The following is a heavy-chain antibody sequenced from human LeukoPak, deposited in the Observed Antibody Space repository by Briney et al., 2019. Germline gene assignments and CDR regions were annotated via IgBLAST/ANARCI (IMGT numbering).Heavy chain of an antibody. D-gene: IGHD5-18*01. CDR2: IWYDGSKK. CDR1: GFSFSSYG. CDR3: ARGGRDTAMVTWLYYFDY. Sequence: GGSLRLSCAASGFSFSSYGMHWVRQAPGKGLEWVAVIWYDGSKKYYADSVKGRFIISRDNSRNTLYLQMNSLRVEDTTVHYCARGGRDTAMVTWLYYFDYWGQGTLVTVSS. J-gene: IGHJ4*02. V-gene: IGHV3-33*01.